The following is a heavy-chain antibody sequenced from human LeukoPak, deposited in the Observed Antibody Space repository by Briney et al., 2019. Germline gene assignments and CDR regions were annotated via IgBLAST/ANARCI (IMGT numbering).Heavy chain of an antibody. CDR2: TKKDGIEK. CDR3: ARHLSGVTGYTYGRGIDY. Sequence: GGSLRLSCAASGFTFSSYWMSWVRQAPGKGLEWVANTKKDGIEKYYVDSVKGRFTISRDNAKTSLYLQMNSLRAEDTAVYYCARHLSGVTGYTYGRGIDYWGQGTLVTVSS. CDR1: GFTFSSYW. J-gene: IGHJ4*02. D-gene: IGHD5-18*01. V-gene: IGHV3-7*01.